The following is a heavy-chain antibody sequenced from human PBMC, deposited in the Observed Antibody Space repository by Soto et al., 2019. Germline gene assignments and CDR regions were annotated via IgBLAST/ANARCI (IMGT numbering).Heavy chain of an antibody. Sequence: GGSLRLSCAASGFTFSSYAMSWVRQAPGKGLEWVSAISGSGGSTYYADSVKGRFTISRDNSENTLYLQMSSLRAEDTAVYYCAKYYYDSSGYPAEYFQHWGQGTLVTVSS. V-gene: IGHV3-23*01. J-gene: IGHJ1*01. CDR2: ISGSGGST. D-gene: IGHD3-22*01. CDR1: GFTFSSYA. CDR3: AKYYYDSSGYPAEYFQH.